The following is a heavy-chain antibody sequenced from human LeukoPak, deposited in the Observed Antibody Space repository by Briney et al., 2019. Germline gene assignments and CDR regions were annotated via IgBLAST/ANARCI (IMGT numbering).Heavy chain of an antibody. D-gene: IGHD6-13*01. CDR3: AKDHSSSWYEGAYGIDV. V-gene: IGHV3-23*01. J-gene: IGHJ6*02. CDR1: GYLLNSFA. CDR2: HRGCGGST. Sequence: GGSVRLSCAPSGYLLNSFAMIWVPQSREMGVGGLSAHRGCGGSTYYADSVKCRFTSSRDNSNNTLYLQMNSIRDEDTAVYYCAKDHSSSWYEGAYGIDVWGQRTTVTVSS.